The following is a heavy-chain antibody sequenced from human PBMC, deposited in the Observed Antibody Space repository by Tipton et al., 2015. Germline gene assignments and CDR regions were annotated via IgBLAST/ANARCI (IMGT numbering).Heavy chain of an antibody. CDR2: IYYGGST. D-gene: IGHD2-21*02. J-gene: IGHJ5*02. CDR1: GGSISRRGYY. Sequence: LRLSCTVSGGSISRRGYYWSWIRQHPGQGLEWIGYIYYGGSTNYNPSLKSRVTISVDTSKNQFSLKLSSVTAADTALYYCARFNCDGDCYSYRGWFDPWGQGTLVTVSS. CDR3: ARFNCDGDCYSYRGWFDP. V-gene: IGHV4-31*02.